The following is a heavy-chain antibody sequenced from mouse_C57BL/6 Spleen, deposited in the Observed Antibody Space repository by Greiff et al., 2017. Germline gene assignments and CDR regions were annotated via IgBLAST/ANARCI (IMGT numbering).Heavy chain of an antibody. D-gene: IGHD2-1*01. V-gene: IGHV3-6*01. CDR2: ISYDGSN. Sequence: VQLKESGPGLVKPSQSLSLTCSVTGYSITSGYYWNWIRQFPGNILEWMGYISYDGSNNYNPSLKNRISITRDTSKNQFFLKLNSVTTEDTATYYCAIYGNYLYYYAMDYWGQGTSVTVSS. CDR1: GYSITSGYY. J-gene: IGHJ4*01. CDR3: AIYGNYLYYYAMDY.